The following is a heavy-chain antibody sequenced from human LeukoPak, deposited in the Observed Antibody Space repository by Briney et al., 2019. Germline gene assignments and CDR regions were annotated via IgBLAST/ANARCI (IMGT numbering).Heavy chain of an antibody. CDR3: ARHDHHDYGTDV. J-gene: IGHJ6*02. V-gene: IGHV4-59*08. Sequence: PSETLSLTCTVSGGSISNNYWSWIRQPPGKGLEWIGYIYYSGSTNYNPSLKSRVTISVDTSKNQFSLKLSSVTAADTAVYYCARHDHHDYGTDVWGQGTTVTVSS. CDR2: IYYSGST. CDR1: GGSISNNY.